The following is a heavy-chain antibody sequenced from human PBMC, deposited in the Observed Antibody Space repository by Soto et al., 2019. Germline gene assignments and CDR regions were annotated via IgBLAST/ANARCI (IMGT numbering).Heavy chain of an antibody. CDR2: ISHSGTT. J-gene: IGHJ3*02. CDR3: ARSPTSSWYGGGAFDI. D-gene: IGHD6-13*01. V-gene: IGHV4-4*02. CDR1: GGSITSNNW. Sequence: SETLSLTCAVSGGSITSNNWWTRVRQPPGEGLEWIGEISHSGTTNYKPSLRSRVTISVDKSKKQVSLRLTSVTAADTAVFYCARSPTSSWYGGGAFDIWGQGXMVTVSS.